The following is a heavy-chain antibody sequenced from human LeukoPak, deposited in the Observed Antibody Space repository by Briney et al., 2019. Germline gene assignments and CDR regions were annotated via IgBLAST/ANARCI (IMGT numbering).Heavy chain of an antibody. CDR2: IYHSGST. V-gene: IGHV4-38-2*02. CDR3: ARGYYDYVWGSYRNALDI. Sequence: PSETLSLTCTVSGYSISSGYYWGWIRQPPGKGLEWIGSIYHSGSTYYNPSLKSRVTISVDTSKNQFSLKLSPVTAADTAVYYCARGYYDYVWGSYRNALDIWGQGTMVTVSS. J-gene: IGHJ3*02. CDR1: GYSISSGYY. D-gene: IGHD3-16*02.